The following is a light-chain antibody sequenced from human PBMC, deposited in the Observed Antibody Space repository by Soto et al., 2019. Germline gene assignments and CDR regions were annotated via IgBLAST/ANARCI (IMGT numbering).Light chain of an antibody. J-gene: IGKJ1*01. Sequence: DIQMTQSPSSLSASVGDRVTITCRASQSISSNLNWYQQKPGKAPKLLIYDASSLESGVPSRFSGSGSGTEFTLTISSLQPDDFATYYCQQYNSYRTFGQGTKVDIK. CDR2: DAS. CDR1: QSISSN. V-gene: IGKV1-5*01. CDR3: QQYNSYRT.